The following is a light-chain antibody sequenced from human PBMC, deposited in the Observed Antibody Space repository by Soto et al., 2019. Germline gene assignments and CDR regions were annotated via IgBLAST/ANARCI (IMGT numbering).Light chain of an antibody. V-gene: IGLV1-47*01. Sequence: QSVLTQPPSASGAPGQTVIISCSGNSSNIGSNFVFWYSQLPGAAPTLLIYRNSQRPSGVPDRFSGSKSGTSASLAISGLRSEDEAHYYCAAWDDSLNGELFGGGTKLTV. CDR2: RNS. CDR1: SSNIGSNF. CDR3: AAWDDSLNGEL. J-gene: IGLJ2*01.